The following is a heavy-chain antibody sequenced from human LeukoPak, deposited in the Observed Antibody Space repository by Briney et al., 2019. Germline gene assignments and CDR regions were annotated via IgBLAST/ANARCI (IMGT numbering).Heavy chain of an antibody. J-gene: IGHJ6*03. D-gene: IGHD2-15*01. CDR3: ARESYCSGGSCYAPYDYYYMDV. CDR1: GFTYDDYG. V-gene: IGHV3-20*03. CDR2: INWNGGST. Sequence: GGSLRLSSAASGFTYDDYGMSWVRQAPGKGLEWVSGINWNGGSTGYADSVKGRFTISRDNAKNSLYLQMNSLRAEDTALYYCARESYCSGGSCYAPYDYYYMDVWGKGTTVTVSS.